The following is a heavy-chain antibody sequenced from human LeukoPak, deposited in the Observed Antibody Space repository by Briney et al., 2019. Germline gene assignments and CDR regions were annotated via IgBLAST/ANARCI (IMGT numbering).Heavy chain of an antibody. J-gene: IGHJ4*02. Sequence: PTGGSLRLSCAASGFTVSSNYMSWVRQAPGKGLEWVSVIYSGGSTYYADSVKGRFTISRDNSKNTVYLQMNSLRAEDTAVYYCARGNRTAYFDYWGQGTLVTVSS. CDR2: IYSGGST. D-gene: IGHD4-11*01. CDR1: GFTVSSNY. V-gene: IGHV3-66*01. CDR3: ARGNRTAYFDY.